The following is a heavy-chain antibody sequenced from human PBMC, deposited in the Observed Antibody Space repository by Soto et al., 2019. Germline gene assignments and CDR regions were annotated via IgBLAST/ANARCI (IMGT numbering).Heavy chain of an antibody. Sequence: SETLSLTCTVSGGSISSGGYYWSWIRQHPGKGLEWIGYIYYSGSTYYNPSLKSRVTISVDTSKNQFSLKLSSVTAADTAMYYCATGGGIKRYFDYWGQGTLVTVSS. J-gene: IGHJ4*02. CDR3: ATGGGIKRYFDY. D-gene: IGHD1-20*01. CDR1: GGSISSGGYY. V-gene: IGHV4-31*03. CDR2: IYYSGST.